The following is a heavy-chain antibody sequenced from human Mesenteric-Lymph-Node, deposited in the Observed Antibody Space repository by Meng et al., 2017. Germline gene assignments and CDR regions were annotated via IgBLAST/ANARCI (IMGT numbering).Heavy chain of an antibody. CDR2: IGHAGAL. CDR1: GGSISTPGDY. J-gene: IGHJ5*02. D-gene: IGHD6-19*01. CDR3: VRSSGWVKTGFDP. Sequence: QPQLEESGAGWVTLSEALFLTCTVSGGSISTPGDYWGWIRQPPGKGLEWIGSIGHAGALYYTPSLKSRVTVSIDTSANQFFLTLTSVTAADTAIYYCVRSSGWVKTGFDPWGQGTLVTVSS. V-gene: IGHV4-39*01.